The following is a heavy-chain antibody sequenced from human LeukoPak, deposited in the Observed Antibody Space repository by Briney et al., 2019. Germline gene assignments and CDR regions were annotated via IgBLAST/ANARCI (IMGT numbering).Heavy chain of an antibody. CDR2: IWYDGSNK. V-gene: IGHV3-33*08. D-gene: IGHD2-15*01. CDR3: ARVGCSGGSCRPYYYYAMDV. J-gene: IGHJ6*02. Sequence: PGGSLRLSCAASGFTFSSYSMQWVAQAPGKGLEWVAVIWYDGSNKYYAESVKGRFTVSRDNSKNTLYLQMNSLRAEDTAVYYCARVGCSGGSCRPYYYYAMDVRGQGTTVTVSS. CDR1: GFTFSSYS.